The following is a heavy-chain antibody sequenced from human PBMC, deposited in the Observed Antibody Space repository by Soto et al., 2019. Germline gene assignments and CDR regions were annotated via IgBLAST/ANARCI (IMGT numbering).Heavy chain of an antibody. CDR1: GGSISSYY. Sequence: SETLSLTCTVSGGSISSYYWSWIRQPPGKGLEWIGYIYYSGSTNYNPSLKSRVTISVDTSKNQFSLKLSSVTAADTAVYYCARHDLRDDFWSGYYYPPNWFDPWGQGTLVTVSS. J-gene: IGHJ5*02. CDR3: ARHDLRDDFWSGYYYPPNWFDP. D-gene: IGHD3-3*01. V-gene: IGHV4-59*08. CDR2: IYYSGST.